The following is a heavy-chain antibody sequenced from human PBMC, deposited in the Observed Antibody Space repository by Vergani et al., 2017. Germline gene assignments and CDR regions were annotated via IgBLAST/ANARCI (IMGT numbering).Heavy chain of an antibody. J-gene: IGHJ3*02. CDR2: ITWDGSTT. CDR3: AKGWGEFRHDGLDI. CDR1: GFSYEDYT. Sequence: EVQLVESGGVVVQPGGSLRLSCVASGFSYEDYTMHWVRQFPGKDLEWISLITWDGSTTYYADSFKGRFAISRDNSKNSLYLEMNSLRTEDTALYHCAKGWGEFRHDGLDIWGQGTMVTVSS. D-gene: IGHD3-16*01. V-gene: IGHV3-43*01.